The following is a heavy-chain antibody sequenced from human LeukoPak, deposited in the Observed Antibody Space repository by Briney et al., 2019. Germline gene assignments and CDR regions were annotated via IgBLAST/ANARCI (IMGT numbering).Heavy chain of an antibody. Sequence: GSSVTVSCKASGGTFSSYAISWVRQAPGQGLEWMGGIIPIFGTANYAQKFQGRVTITADESTSTAYMELRSLRSDDTAVYYCARPVTTTVDTYFDYWGQGTLVTVSS. CDR3: ARPVTTTVDTYFDY. CDR2: IIPIFGTA. CDR1: GGTFSSYA. J-gene: IGHJ4*02. D-gene: IGHD4-23*01. V-gene: IGHV1-69*01.